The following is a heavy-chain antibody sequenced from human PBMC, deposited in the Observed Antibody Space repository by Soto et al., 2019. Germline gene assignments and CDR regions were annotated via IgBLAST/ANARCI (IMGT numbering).Heavy chain of an antibody. CDR2: INSDGGTT. CDR1: RFMFSSYW. Sequence: GGSLRLSCAASRFMFSSYWMHWVRQAPGKGLVWVSRINSDGGTTTYADSVKGRFTISRDNAKNTLYLQMNSLRAEDTAVYYCARGSEYSYGYQYYGMDVWGQGTKVTVYS. CDR3: ARGSEYSYGYQYYGMDV. J-gene: IGHJ6*02. D-gene: IGHD5-18*01. V-gene: IGHV3-74*01.